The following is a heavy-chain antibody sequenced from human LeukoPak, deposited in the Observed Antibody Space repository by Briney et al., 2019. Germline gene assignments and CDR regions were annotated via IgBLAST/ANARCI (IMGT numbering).Heavy chain of an antibody. CDR1: EFVFSDYY. Sequence: GGSLRLSCAASEFVFSDYYMSWVRQAPGKGLEWVSYISSGGDTKYYADSVKGRFTISRDNAKNSLYLQMNNLRVEDTAVYYCAREMGGDYGSGTFFDLWGQGSMVTFSS. J-gene: IGHJ4*02. CDR3: AREMGGDYGSGTFFDL. D-gene: IGHD3-10*01. V-gene: IGHV3-11*01. CDR2: ISSGGDTK.